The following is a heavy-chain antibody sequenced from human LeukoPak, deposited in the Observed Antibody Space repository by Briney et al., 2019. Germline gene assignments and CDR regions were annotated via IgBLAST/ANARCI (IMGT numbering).Heavy chain of an antibody. CDR3: ARDREGLLLWFGELAY. CDR1: GFTFDEYG. CDR2: INWNSGSK. J-gene: IGHJ4*02. Sequence: GGSLRLSCEASGFTFDEYGMSWVRQAPGKGLEWVSAINWNSGSKTYADSVKGRFTISRDNAKNSLYLQMNSLRAEDTGIYYCARDREGLLLWFGELAYWGQGALVTVSS. D-gene: IGHD3-10*01. V-gene: IGHV3-20*04.